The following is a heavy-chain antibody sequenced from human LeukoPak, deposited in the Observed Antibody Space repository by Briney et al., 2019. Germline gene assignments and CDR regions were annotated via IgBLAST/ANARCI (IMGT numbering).Heavy chain of an antibody. CDR1: GGYISSHY. V-gene: IGHV4-4*07. D-gene: IGHD6-6*01. J-gene: IGHJ4*02. CDR3: ARDVPASIVTYYFDY. CDR2: IYTSGST. Sequence: SETLSLTCTVSGGYISSHYWSWIRQPAGKGLEWIGRIYTSGSTNYNPSLKSRVTMSLDTSKNQFSLELSSVTAADTAVYYCARDVPASIVTYYFDYWGQGTLVTVSS.